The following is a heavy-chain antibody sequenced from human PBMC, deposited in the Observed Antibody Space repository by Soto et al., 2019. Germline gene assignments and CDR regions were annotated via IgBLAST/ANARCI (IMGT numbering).Heavy chain of an antibody. V-gene: IGHV1-46*01. CDR2: INPSGGST. D-gene: IGHD3-3*01. Sequence: ASVEVSCKASGYTFTSYYMHWVRQAPGQGLEWMGIINPSGGSTSYAQKFQGRVTMTRDTSTSTVYMELSSLRSEDTAVYYCATEEYYDFWSGPSPGMDVWGQGTTVTVSS. CDR1: GYTFTSYY. CDR3: ATEEYYDFWSGPSPGMDV. J-gene: IGHJ6*02.